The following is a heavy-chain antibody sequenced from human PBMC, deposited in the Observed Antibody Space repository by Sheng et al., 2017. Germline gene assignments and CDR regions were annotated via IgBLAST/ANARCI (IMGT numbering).Heavy chain of an antibody. V-gene: IGHV3-23*01. CDR3: AKVRGDSRDGYNFVDY. J-gene: IGHJ4*02. D-gene: IGHD5-12*01. CDR1: GFTFSSYA. Sequence: EVQLLESGGGLVQPGGSLRLSCAASGFTFSSYAMSWVRQAPGKGLEWVSAISGSGGSTYYADSVKGRFTISRDNSKNTLYLQMNSLRAEDTAVYYCAKVRGDSRDGYNFVDYWGQGTLVTVSS. CDR2: ISGSGGST.